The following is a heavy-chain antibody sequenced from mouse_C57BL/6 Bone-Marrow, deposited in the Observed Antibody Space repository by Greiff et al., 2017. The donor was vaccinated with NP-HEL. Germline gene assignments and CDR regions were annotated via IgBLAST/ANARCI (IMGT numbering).Heavy chain of an antibody. CDR2: IDPEDGET. V-gene: IGHV14-2*01. CDR3: AYYGSSHWYFDV. D-gene: IGHD1-1*01. CDR1: GFNIKDYY. Sequence: VQLKQSGAELVKPGASVKLSCTASGFNIKDYYMPWVKQRTEQGLEWIGRIDPEDGETKYAPKFQGKATITADTSSNTAYLQLSSLTSEDTAVYYCAYYGSSHWYFDVWGTGTTVTVSS. J-gene: IGHJ1*03.